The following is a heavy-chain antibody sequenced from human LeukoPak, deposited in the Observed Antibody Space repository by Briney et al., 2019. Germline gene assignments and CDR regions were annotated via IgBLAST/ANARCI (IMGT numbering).Heavy chain of an antibody. CDR3: ARGRGRGVPAAMCRP. CDR1: GGSFSGYY. Sequence: SETLSLSCAVYGGSFSGYYWSWIRQPPGKGLEWVGEIYHSGSTNYNPSLKGRFTISVDTSENQLSLKLSCVTAADTAVYYCARGRGRGVPAAMCRPWGRETRDSVFS. J-gene: IGHJ5*02. D-gene: IGHD2-2*01. CDR2: IYHSGST. V-gene: IGHV4-34*01.